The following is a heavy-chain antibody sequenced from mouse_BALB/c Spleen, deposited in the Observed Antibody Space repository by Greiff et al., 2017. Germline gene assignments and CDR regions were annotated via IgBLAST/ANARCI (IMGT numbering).Heavy chain of an antibody. D-gene: IGHD2-4*01. CDR1: GFNIKDTY. CDR3: ARSTMMYYFDY. J-gene: IGHJ2*01. Sequence: EVQLVESGAELVKPGASVKLSCTASGFNIKDTYMHWVKQRPEQGLEWIGRIDPANGNTKYDPKFQGKATITADTSSNTAYLQLSSLTSEDTAVYYCARSTMMYYFDYWGQGTTLTVSA. CDR2: IDPANGNT. V-gene: IGHV14-3*02.